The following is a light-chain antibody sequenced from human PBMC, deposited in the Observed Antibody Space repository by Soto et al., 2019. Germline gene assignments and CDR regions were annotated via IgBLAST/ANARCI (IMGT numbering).Light chain of an antibody. J-gene: IGKJ2*01. V-gene: IGKV3-20*01. CDR3: KQYDRSPPVYT. Sequence: EIVLTQSPGTLSLSPGERATLSCRASQSVSSTYLAWYQQKPGQAPRLLIYGASGRAPGIPDRFSGSACGPDFTLTISRLEPEDCVVYYCKQYDRSPPVYTFGQGTKLEIK. CDR2: GAS. CDR1: QSVSSTY.